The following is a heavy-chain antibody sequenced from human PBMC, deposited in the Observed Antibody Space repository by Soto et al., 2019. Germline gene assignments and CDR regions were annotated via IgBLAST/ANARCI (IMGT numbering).Heavy chain of an antibody. CDR3: ARVRTYYDSSGSLDY. D-gene: IGHD3-22*01. V-gene: IGHV1-2*02. CDR1: GYTFTGYF. J-gene: IGHJ4*02. Sequence: QVQLVQSGAEVKKPGASVKVSCKASGYTFTGYFMHWVRQAPGQGLEWMGWINPNSGDTNSAQKFQGRVTMTRDRSINTAYMELRRLTSDDTAVYYCARVRTYYDSSGSLDYWGQGTLVTVSS. CDR2: INPNSGDT.